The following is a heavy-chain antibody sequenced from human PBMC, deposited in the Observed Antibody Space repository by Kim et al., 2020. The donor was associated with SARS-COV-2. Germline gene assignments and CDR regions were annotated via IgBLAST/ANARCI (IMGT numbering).Heavy chain of an antibody. CDR3: ARGVITYYYYGMDV. Sequence: GGSLRLSCAASGFTFNTYAMTWVRQAPGKGLEWASAISGGGVTSYYADSVKGRFTISRDNSKNTLYLQMNSLRAEDTAIYYCARGVITYYYYGMDVWGQGTTVTVSS. V-gene: IGHV3-23*01. J-gene: IGHJ6*02. CDR2: ISGGGVTS. CDR1: GFTFNTYA. D-gene: IGHD3-10*01.